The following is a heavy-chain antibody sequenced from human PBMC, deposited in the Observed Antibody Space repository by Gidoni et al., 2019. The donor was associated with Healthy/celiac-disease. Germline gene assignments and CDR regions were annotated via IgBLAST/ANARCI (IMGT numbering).Heavy chain of an antibody. Sequence: EVQLVESGGGLVQPGGSLRLSCAASGFTVRSNYMSWVRQAPGKGLEWVSVIYSGGSTYYADSVKGRFTISRDNSKNTLYLQMNSLRAEDTAVYYCARDKVDPYYDFWSGYTYWGQGTLVTVSS. V-gene: IGHV3-66*01. CDR1: GFTVRSNY. CDR3: ARDKVDPYYDFWSGYTY. D-gene: IGHD3-3*01. CDR2: IYSGGST. J-gene: IGHJ4*02.